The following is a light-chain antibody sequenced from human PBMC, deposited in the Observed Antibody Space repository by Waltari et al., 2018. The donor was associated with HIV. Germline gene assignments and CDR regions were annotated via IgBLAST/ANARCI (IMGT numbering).Light chain of an antibody. CDR3: QSSDSTLSGSV. J-gene: IGLJ2*01. CDR2: NTN. CDR1: RSNIGTHE. Sequence: SVSGAPGQRVTLSCTGSRSNIGTHEVHWYQQLPGTAPRLLIYNTNSRPSGVPDRFSGSKSGTSASLAINGLQAEDEADYYCQSSDSTLSGSVFGGGTKLTVV. V-gene: IGLV1-40*01.